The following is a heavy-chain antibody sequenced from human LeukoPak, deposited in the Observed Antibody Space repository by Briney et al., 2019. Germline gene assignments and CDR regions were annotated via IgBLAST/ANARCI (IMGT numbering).Heavy chain of an antibody. Sequence: SETLSLTCTVSGGSISSGDYYLSWIRQPPGKGLEWIVYIYYSGSTYYNPSLKSRVTISVDTSKNQFSLKLSSVTAADTAVYYCARDTTTMVRGVINGFDYWGQGTLVTVSS. CDR1: GGSISSGDYY. D-gene: IGHD3-10*01. CDR3: ARDTTTMVRGVINGFDY. J-gene: IGHJ4*02. V-gene: IGHV4-30-4*01. CDR2: IYYSGST.